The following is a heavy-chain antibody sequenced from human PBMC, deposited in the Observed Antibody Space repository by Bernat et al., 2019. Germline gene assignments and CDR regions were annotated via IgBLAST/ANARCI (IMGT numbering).Heavy chain of an antibody. J-gene: IGHJ4*02. V-gene: IGHV3-33*01. D-gene: IGHD5-18*01. CDR3: ARIRGYSYGQIDY. Sequence: QVQLVESGGGVVQPGRSLRLSCAASGFTFSSYGMHWVRQAPGKGLEWVAVIWYDGSNKYHADSVKGRFTISRDNSKNTLYLKMNSLRAEDTAVYYCARIRGYSYGQIDYWGQGTLVTVSS. CDR2: IWYDGSNK. CDR1: GFTFSSYG.